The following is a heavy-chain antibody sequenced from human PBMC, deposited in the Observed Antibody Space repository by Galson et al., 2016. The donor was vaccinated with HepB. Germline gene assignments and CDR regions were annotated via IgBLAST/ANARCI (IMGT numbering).Heavy chain of an antibody. CDR1: GFTFNTYS. V-gene: IGHV3-21*01. Sequence: SLRLSCAASGFTFNTYSMNWVRQAPGKGLEWVSSISGTSTYICYADSVKGRFTISRDNAKSSLYLQMNNVRAEDTAVYYCARDLRGMIRFFDWSTHFDSWGQGTLVTVSS. CDR2: ISGTSTYI. J-gene: IGHJ4*02. CDR3: ARDLRGMIRFFDWSTHFDS. D-gene: IGHD3-9*01.